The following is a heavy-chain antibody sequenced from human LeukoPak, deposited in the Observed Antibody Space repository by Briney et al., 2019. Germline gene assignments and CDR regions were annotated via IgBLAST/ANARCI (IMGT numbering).Heavy chain of an antibody. CDR2: ISGSGGST. Sequence: PGGSLRLSCAASGFTFSSYAMNWVRQAPGKGLEWVSTISGSGGSTYYADSVKGRFTISRDNSKNTLYLQMNSLGAGDTAVYHCAKQGYCSGGSCYPWYFDYWGQGTLVTVSS. D-gene: IGHD2-15*01. J-gene: IGHJ4*02. V-gene: IGHV3-23*01. CDR1: GFTFSSYA. CDR3: AKQGYCSGGSCYPWYFDY.